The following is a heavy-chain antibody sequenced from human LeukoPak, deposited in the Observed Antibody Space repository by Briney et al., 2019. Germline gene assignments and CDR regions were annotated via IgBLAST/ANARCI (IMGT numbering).Heavy chain of an antibody. J-gene: IGHJ4*02. Sequence: GRSLRLSCAASGFTFSSYGMHWVRQAPGKGLEWVAVISYDGSNKYYADSVKGRFTISRDNSKNPLYLQMNSLRAEDTAVYYCAKEGEEGFDYWGQGTLVTVSS. CDR2: ISYDGSNK. V-gene: IGHV3-30*18. CDR3: AKEGEEGFDY. D-gene: IGHD1-26*01. CDR1: GFTFSSYG.